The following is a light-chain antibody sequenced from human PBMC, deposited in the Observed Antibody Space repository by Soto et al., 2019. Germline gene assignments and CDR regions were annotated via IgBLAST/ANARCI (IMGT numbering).Light chain of an antibody. CDR3: QESYSAPPWT. CDR1: DNIAKY. CDR2: AAS. V-gene: IGKV1-39*01. J-gene: IGKJ1*01. Sequence: DIQTTQSPPSLSASVGDRVTITCRTSDNIAKYLNWYQQKPGQVPKLLIVAASRLQSGVPTRFSGSGSGTDFTLTINNLQPEDFATYYCQESYSAPPWTFGQGTKVDIK.